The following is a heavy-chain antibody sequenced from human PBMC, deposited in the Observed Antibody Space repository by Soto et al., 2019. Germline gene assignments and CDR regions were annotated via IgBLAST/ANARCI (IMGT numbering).Heavy chain of an antibody. Sequence: SETLSLTCTVSGGSVSSGSYYWSWIRQPPGKGLEWIGYIYYSGSTNYNPSLKSRVTISVDTSKNQFSLKLSSVTAADTAVYYCARDQDGAYNWFDPWGQGTLVTVSS. J-gene: IGHJ5*02. V-gene: IGHV4-61*01. CDR3: ARDQDGAYNWFDP. CDR2: IYYSGST. D-gene: IGHD3-10*01. CDR1: GGSVSSGSYY.